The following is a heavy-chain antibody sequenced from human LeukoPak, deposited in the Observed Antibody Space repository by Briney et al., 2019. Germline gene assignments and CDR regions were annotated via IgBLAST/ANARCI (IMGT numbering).Heavy chain of an antibody. J-gene: IGHJ4*02. CDR2: INPNSGGT. V-gene: IGHV1-2*06. CDR1: GYTFTGYY. CDR3: ARAVLAHGVVATKGY. D-gene: IGHD5-12*01. Sequence: ASVKVSCKASGYTFTGYYMHWVRQAPGQGLEWMGRINPNSGGTNYAQKFQGRVTMTRDTSISTAYMELSRLRSDDTAVYYCARAVLAHGVVATKGYWGQGTLVTVSS.